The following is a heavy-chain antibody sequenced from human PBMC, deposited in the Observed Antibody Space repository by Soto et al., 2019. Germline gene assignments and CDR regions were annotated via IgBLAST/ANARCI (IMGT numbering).Heavy chain of an antibody. D-gene: IGHD5-18*01. CDR3: ATHPMDTATKYAYYFDF. Sequence: EVQLVESGGGLVKPGGSLRLSCAASGFAFSDAWMNWVRQAPGRGLEWVGRIKSKTDGEITDYAAPVQGRFTISRDDSKNTLFLLMNSLRTEDAAVYYCATHPMDTATKYAYYFDFWGQGTLVTVSS. V-gene: IGHV3-15*01. J-gene: IGHJ4*02. CDR1: GFAFSDAW. CDR2: IKSKTDGEIT.